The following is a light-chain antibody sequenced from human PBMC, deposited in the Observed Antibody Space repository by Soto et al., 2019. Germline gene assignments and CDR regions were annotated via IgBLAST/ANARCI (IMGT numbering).Light chain of an antibody. CDR3: SSFTTSSSVV. CDR1: SSDVGGYDY. V-gene: IGLV2-14*03. CDR2: DVT. J-gene: IGLJ2*01. Sequence: QLVLTQPASVSGSPGQSITISCTGTSSDVGGYDYVSWYQHHPGKAPKLIIYDVTNRPSGVSNRFSGSKSGNTASLTISGLQAADEADYYCSSFTTSSSVVFGGGTKLTVL.